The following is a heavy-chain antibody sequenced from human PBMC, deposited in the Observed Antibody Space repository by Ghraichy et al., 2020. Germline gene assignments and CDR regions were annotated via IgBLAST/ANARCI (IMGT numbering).Heavy chain of an antibody. D-gene: IGHD1-7*01. CDR3: ARSPRVLGPTGPTTQYFDP. CDR1: GGSIITSSYY. CDR2: VYHSGST. V-gene: IGHV4-39*01. Sequence: SETLSLTCSVSGGSIITSSYYWGWIRQPPGKGLEWIGSVYHSGSTYYSPSLQSRVTIPVDTSKNQFFLRLDSVTAADTAVYFCARSPRVLGPTGPTTQYFDPWGQGTRVTVSS. J-gene: IGHJ5*02.